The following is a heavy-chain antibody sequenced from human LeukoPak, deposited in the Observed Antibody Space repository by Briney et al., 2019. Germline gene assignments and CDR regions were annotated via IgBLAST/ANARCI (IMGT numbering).Heavy chain of an antibody. CDR1: GYTFTDYC. J-gene: IGHJ3*02. CDR3: ARGEYVISGYRNDAFDI. CDR2: INPNSGAT. Sequence: ASVKVPCKASGYTFTDYCMHWVRQAPGQRLEWMGWINPNSGATKYAQKFQGRVTMTRDTSISTAYMELSRLTSDDTAVYYCARGEYVISGYRNDAFDIWGQGTMVTVSS. D-gene: IGHD3-22*01. V-gene: IGHV1-2*02.